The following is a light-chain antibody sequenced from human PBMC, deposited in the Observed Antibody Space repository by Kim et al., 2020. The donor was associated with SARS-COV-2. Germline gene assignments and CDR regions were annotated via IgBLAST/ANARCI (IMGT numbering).Light chain of an antibody. Sequence: GQSITISCTGTRGDVGYYNSVSWNQQHPGKAPKLIMYDVSERASGVSNRFSGSQSGNTASLTISGLRAEDEADYYCNSHTTSSTYVFGSGTKVTVL. CDR1: RGDVGYYNS. CDR3: NSHTTSSTYV. V-gene: IGLV2-14*04. J-gene: IGLJ1*01. CDR2: DVS.